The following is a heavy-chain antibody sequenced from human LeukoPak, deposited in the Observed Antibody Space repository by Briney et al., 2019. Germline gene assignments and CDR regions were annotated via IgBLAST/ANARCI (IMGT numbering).Heavy chain of an antibody. CDR2: FIPTYGAT. D-gene: IGHD3-22*01. CDR1: GGTLSNSA. V-gene: IGHV1-69*01. Sequence: SVKVSCKAAGGTLSNSAISWVRQAPGQGLEWMGQFIPTYGATNYAHRFEDRVTLTSDESTSTVSMELGSLRSDDTAMYYCARESRLFDSGGYSVFAAFDIWGQGTLVTVSS. CDR3: ARESRLFDSGGYSVFAAFDI. J-gene: IGHJ3*02.